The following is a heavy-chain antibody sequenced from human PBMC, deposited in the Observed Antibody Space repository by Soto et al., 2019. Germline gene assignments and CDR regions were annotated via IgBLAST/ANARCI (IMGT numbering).Heavy chain of an antibody. D-gene: IGHD6-19*01. CDR3: ARDSSGYGDYFDY. V-gene: IGHV3-30-3*01. Sequence: QVQLVESGGGVVQPGRSLRLSSAASGFTFSSYAMHWVRQAPGKGLEWVAVISYDGSNKYYADSVKGRVTISRDNSKNTLYLQMNSLRAEGTAVYYCARDSSGYGDYFDYWGQGTLVTVSS. CDR1: GFTFSSYA. CDR2: ISYDGSNK. J-gene: IGHJ4*02.